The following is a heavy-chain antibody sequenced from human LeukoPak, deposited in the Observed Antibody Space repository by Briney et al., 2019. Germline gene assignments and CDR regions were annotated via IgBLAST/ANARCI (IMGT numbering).Heavy chain of an antibody. CDR2: INHSGST. D-gene: IGHD3-10*01. CDR3: ARGQKITMVRGAPFDY. J-gene: IGHJ4*02. Sequence: SETLSLTCAVYGGSFSGYYWSWIRQPPGKGLEWIGEINHSGSTNYNPSLKSRVTISVDTSKNQFSLKLSSVTAADTAVYYCARGQKITMVRGAPFDYWGQGTLVTVSS. CDR1: GGSFSGYY. V-gene: IGHV4-34*01.